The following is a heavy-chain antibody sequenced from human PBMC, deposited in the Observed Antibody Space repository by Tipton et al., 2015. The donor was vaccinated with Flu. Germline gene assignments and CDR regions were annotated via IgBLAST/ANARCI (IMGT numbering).Heavy chain of an antibody. CDR2: IIPILGIA. J-gene: IGHJ6*02. D-gene: IGHD2-2*01. Sequence: QMQLVQSGAEVEKPGSSVKVSCKASGGTFSSYAISWVRQAPGQGLEWMGRIIPILGIANYAQKFQGRVTITADKSTSTAYMELSSLRSEDTAVYYCARDAINPAVSQWNYYYYSGMDVWGQGPAVPVSS. V-gene: IGHV1-69*09. CDR3: ARDAINPAVSQWNYYYYSGMDV. CDR1: GGTFSSYA.